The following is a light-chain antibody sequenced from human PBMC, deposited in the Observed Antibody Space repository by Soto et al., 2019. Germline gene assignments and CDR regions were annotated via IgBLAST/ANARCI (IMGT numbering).Light chain of an antibody. V-gene: IGKV3-11*01. CDR2: DAS. J-gene: IGKJ2*01. Sequence: EIVLTQSPAXLSLSPGERATLSCRASXSVXXYLAWYQQKPGQAPRLLIYDASNRATGIPARFSGSGSGTDFTLTISSLEPEDFAVYYCQQRSNWPPYTFGQGTKLEIK. CDR1: XSVXXY. CDR3: QQRSNWPPYT.